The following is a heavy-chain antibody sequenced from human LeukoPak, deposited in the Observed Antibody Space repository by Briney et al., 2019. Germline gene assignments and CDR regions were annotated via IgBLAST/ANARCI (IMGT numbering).Heavy chain of an antibody. CDR1: GFTFSSYA. D-gene: IGHD1-26*01. CDR3: ARHLWSYAAGRDCFDP. Sequence: GSLRLSCAASGFTFSSYAMSWVRQAPGKGLEWIGSIYSSGSSYYNPSLKSRVTISLDTSKNQFSLKLSSVTAAGTAVYYCARHLWSYAAGRDCFDPWGQGSLVTVSS. J-gene: IGHJ5*02. V-gene: IGHV4-39*01. CDR2: IYSSGSS.